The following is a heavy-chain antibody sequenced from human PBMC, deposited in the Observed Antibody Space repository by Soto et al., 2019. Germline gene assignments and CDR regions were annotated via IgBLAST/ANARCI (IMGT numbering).Heavy chain of an antibody. CDR3: ARDRYFFDS. CDR1: GFSFSAYG. V-gene: IGHV3-20*04. CDR2: IDSNGENT. D-gene: IGHD3-16*02. Sequence: GGAPRLSCAAPGFSFSAYGISWVRQVSGKGLEWVSSIDSNGENTDYEDSVKGRFTISRDNAKNSLSLQMNSLRVEDTALYYCARDRYFFDSWGQGIVVTVSS. J-gene: IGHJ4*02.